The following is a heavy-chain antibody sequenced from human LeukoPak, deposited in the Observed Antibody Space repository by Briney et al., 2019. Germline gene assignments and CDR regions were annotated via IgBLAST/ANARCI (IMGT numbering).Heavy chain of an antibody. V-gene: IGHV3-23*01. CDR1: EFTVSSNY. CDR2: ISGSGGST. J-gene: IGHJ4*02. CDR3: AKDRQWLVRLFLDY. Sequence: GGSLRLSCAASEFTVSSNYMSWVRQAPGKGLEWVSAISGSGGSTYYADSVKGRFTISRDNSKNTLYLQMNSLRAEDTAVYYCAKDRQWLVRLFLDYWGQGTLVTVSS. D-gene: IGHD6-19*01.